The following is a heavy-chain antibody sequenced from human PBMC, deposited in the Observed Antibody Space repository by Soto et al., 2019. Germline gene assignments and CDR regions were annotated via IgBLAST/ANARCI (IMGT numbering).Heavy chain of an antibody. CDR1: GFFFSIYT. CDR2: FSATSENT. CDR3: AKARDQQWVRLPFDY. J-gene: IGHJ4*02. V-gene: IGHV3-23*01. D-gene: IGHD6-19*01. Sequence: EVQLLESGGGLVQPGGSRRLSCVGSGFFFSIYTMTWVRQVPGKGLEWVSSFSATSENTYYADSVRGRFTISRDNSKNTLFLQMNSLTAEDTAMYYCAKARDQQWVRLPFDYWGQGILVIVSS.